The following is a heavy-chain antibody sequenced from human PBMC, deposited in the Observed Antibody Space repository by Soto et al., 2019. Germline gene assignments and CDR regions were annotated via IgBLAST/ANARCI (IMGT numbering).Heavy chain of an antibody. J-gene: IGHJ5*02. Sequence: SETLSLTCTVSGGSISSYYWSWIRQPPGKGLEWIGYIYYSGSTNYNPSLKSRVTMSVDTSKNQVSLKLSSVTAADTAVYYCARHLGYDSSGYYRNWFDPWGQGTLVTV. CDR2: IYYSGST. CDR3: ARHLGYDSSGYYRNWFDP. D-gene: IGHD3-22*01. CDR1: GGSISSYY. V-gene: IGHV4-59*08.